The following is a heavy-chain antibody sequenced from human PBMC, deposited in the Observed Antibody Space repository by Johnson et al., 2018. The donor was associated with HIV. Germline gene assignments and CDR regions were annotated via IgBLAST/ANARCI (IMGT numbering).Heavy chain of an antibody. CDR1: GFTFSSYA. V-gene: IGHV3-30-3*01. Sequence: QVQLVESGGGLVQPGGSLRLSCAASGFTFSSYAMHWVRQAPGKGLAWVAAISYDGSNTYCAESGKGRFTISRENSMNTLYMQINSLRAEDTAVYYCAGVSSSVTTARYGAFDIWGQGTMVIVSS. CDR2: ISYDGSNT. D-gene: IGHD4-17*01. J-gene: IGHJ3*02. CDR3: AGVSSSVTTARYGAFDI.